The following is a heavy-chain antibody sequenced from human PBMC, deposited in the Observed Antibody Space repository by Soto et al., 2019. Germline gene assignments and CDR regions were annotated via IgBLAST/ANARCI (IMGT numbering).Heavy chain of an antibody. CDR1: GYTFTSYD. CDR2: MNPNSGNT. Sequence: GASVKVSCKASGYTFTSYDINWVRQATGQGLEWMGWMNPNSGNTGYAQKFQGWVTMTRDTSISTAYMELSRLRSDDTAVYYCARAACSSTSCYASAHWFDPWGQGTLVTVSS. J-gene: IGHJ5*02. V-gene: IGHV1-8*01. D-gene: IGHD2-2*01. CDR3: ARAACSSTSCYASAHWFDP.